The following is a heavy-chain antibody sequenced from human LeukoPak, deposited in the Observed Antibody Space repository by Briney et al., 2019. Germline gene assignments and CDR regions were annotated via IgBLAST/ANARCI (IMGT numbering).Heavy chain of an antibody. V-gene: IGHV4-59*01. CDR1: GGSISNYY. CDR2: VYDSGST. D-gene: IGHD3-10*01. J-gene: IGHJ4*02. Sequence: SETLSLTCTVSGGSISNYYWSWIRQPPGKGLEWIGSVYDSGSTNYNPSLKSRVTISVDMSKNQFSLNLRSVTAADAAVYYCATAASISSASGTVLDYWGQGTLVTVSS. CDR3: ATAASISSASGTVLDY.